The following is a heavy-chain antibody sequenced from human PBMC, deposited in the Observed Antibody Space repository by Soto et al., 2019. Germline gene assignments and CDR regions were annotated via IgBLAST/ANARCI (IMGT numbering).Heavy chain of an antibody. D-gene: IGHD5-12*01. J-gene: IGHJ3*02. Sequence: GFLRLSCAASGFTFSDHYMDWVRQAPGKGLEWVGRTRNKANSYTTEYAASVKGRFTISRDDSKNSLYLQMNSLKTEDTAVYYCARGGGYDLRAFDIWGQGTMVTVSS. CDR2: TRNKANSYTT. CDR3: ARGGGYDLRAFDI. CDR1: GFTFSDHY. V-gene: IGHV3-72*01.